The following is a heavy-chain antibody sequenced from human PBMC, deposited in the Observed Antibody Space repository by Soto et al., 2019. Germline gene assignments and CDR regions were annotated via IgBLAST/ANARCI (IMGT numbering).Heavy chain of an antibody. CDR3: ARGERAQTPDN. V-gene: IGHV3-11*01. CDR1: GFAFNDAW. CDR2: ISGSGATI. J-gene: IGHJ4*02. D-gene: IGHD1-26*01. Sequence: QVQLVESGGGLVKPGGCLRLSCAASGFAFNDAWMTWVRQAPGKGLEWLSYISGSGATIYYADSVKGRFTISRDNAKNSLYLQINSLRADDTAVYYCARGERAQTPDNWGQGTLVTVSS.